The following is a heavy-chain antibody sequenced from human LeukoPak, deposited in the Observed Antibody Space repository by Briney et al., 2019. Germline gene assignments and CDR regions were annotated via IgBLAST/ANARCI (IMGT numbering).Heavy chain of an antibody. V-gene: IGHV3-21*01. CDR2: ISSSSSYI. J-gene: IGHJ6*03. D-gene: IGHD3-10*01. CDR1: GFTFSSYS. Sequence: EGSLRLSCAASGFTFSSYSMNWVRQAPGKGLEWVSSISSSSSYIYYADSVKGRFTISRDNAKNSLYLQMNSLRAEDTAVYYCARKYGSGSYYYMDVWGKGTTVTVSS. CDR3: ARKYGSGSYYYMDV.